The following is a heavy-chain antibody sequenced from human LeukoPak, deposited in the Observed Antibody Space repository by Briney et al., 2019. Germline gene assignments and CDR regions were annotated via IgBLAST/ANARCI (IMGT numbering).Heavy chain of an antibody. CDR1: GFTFSSYG. CDR2: ISYDGSNK. V-gene: IGHV3-30*18. D-gene: IGHD2-15*01. Sequence: PGGSLRLSCAASGFTFSSYGMRWVRQAPGKGLEWVAVISYDGSNKYYADYVKGRFTISRDNSKNTLYLQMSSLRAEDTAVYYCAKVSHLEGWFSIDYWGQGTLVTVSS. CDR3: AKVSHLEGWFSIDY. J-gene: IGHJ4*02.